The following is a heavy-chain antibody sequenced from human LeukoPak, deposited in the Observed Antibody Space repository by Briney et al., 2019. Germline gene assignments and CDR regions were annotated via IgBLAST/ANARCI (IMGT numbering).Heavy chain of an antibody. CDR3: AREPGYSSSWYSFYYFDY. D-gene: IGHD6-13*01. CDR1: GFTFSSYA. CDR2: ISYDGSNK. V-gene: IGHV3-30-3*01. J-gene: IGHJ4*02. Sequence: PGRSLRLSCAASGFTFSSYAMNWVRQAPGKGLEWVALISYDGSNKNYADSVKGRFTISRDNSKNTLYLQMNSLRAEDTAVYYCAREPGYSSSWYSFYYFDYWGQGTLVTVSS.